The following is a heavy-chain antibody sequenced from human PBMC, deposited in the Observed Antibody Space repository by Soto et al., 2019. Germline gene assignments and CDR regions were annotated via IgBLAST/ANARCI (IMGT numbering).Heavy chain of an antibody. J-gene: IGHJ1*01. D-gene: IGHD3-10*01. CDR3: AKPQSLPLVIFAF. CDR2: ISDNGVST. Sequence: GGSLRLSCAASGFTFSRYAMGWVRQASGKGLEWISTISDNGVSTYYADSVKGRFTISRDNSKNTLYLQMNSLRIENPPVFYCAKPQSLPLVIFAFWAQGALVTVSS. CDR1: GFTFSRYA. V-gene: IGHV3-23*01.